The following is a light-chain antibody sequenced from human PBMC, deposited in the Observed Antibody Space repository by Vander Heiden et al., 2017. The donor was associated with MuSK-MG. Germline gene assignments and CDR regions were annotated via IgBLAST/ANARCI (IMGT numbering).Light chain of an antibody. CDR2: AAS. J-gene: IGKJ2*01. V-gene: IGKV1-39*01. CDR1: QSISYY. Sequence: DIQMTQSPSSLSASVGDRVTITCRASQSISYYLNWFQQRPGKAPKLLIYAASSLQSGVPSRFSGSGYGTDFTLTISSRQPEASATYYCPQSDSSPLYTFGQGTKLDLK. CDR3: PQSDSSPLYT.